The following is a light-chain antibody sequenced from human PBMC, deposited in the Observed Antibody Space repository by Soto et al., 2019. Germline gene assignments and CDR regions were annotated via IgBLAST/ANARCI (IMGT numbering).Light chain of an antibody. V-gene: IGKV1-33*01. CDR1: QDISNY. CDR2: DAS. Sequence: DIQMTQSPSSLSASVGDRVTITCQASQDISNYLNWYQQKPGKAPKLLSYDASNLETGVPSRFSGSGSGTDFTFTISRLQPEDIATYYCQQYDNLPFFGGGTKVEIK. CDR3: QQYDNLPF. J-gene: IGKJ4*01.